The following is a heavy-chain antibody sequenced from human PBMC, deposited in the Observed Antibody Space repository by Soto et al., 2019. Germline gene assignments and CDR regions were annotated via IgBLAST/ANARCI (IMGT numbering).Heavy chain of an antibody. V-gene: IGHV3-48*02. CDR2: ISSSSSTI. CDR1: GFTFSSYS. D-gene: IGHD3-10*01. J-gene: IGHJ6*02. CDR3: ARDRITMVRGVKRRNYGMDV. Sequence: PGGSLRLSCAASGFTFSSYSMNWVRQAPGKGLEWVSYISSSSSTIYYADSVKGRFTISRDNAKNSLYLQMNSLRDEDTAVYYCARDRITMVRGVKRRNYGMDVWGQGTTVTVSS.